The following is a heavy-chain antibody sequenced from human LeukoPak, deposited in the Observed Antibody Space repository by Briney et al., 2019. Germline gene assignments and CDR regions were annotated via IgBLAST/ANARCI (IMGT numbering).Heavy chain of an antibody. D-gene: IGHD5-24*01. CDR3: AKEGRSLQTY. V-gene: IGHV3-7*03. Sequence: GGSLRLSSAASGFMFSSNWMSWVRLAPGKGLEWVANIKEDGTETYYVDSVKGRFTISRDNAKNSLYLQMNSLRVEDTAVYYCAKEGRSLQTYWGQGTLVTVSS. J-gene: IGHJ4*02. CDR2: IKEDGTET. CDR1: GFMFSSNW.